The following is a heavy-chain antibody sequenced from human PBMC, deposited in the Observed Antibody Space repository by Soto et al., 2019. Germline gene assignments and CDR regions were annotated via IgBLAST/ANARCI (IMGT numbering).Heavy chain of an antibody. CDR1: GGSISRGSCY. V-gene: IGHV4-39*01. CDR3: ARQYYDILTGYYNSDFDY. Sequence: SETRSLTWTGSGGSISRGSCYWGWIRQPPGKGLEWIGSIYYSGSTYYNPSLKSRVTISVDTSKNQFSLKLSSVTAADTAVYYCARQYYDILTGYYNSDFDYRGQGTLVTVS. D-gene: IGHD3-9*01. CDR2: IYYSGST. J-gene: IGHJ4*02.